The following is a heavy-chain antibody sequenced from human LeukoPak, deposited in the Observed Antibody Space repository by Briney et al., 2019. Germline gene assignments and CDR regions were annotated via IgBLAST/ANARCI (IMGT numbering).Heavy chain of an antibody. CDR1: GFAFGNYW. Sequence: GGSLRLSCAASGFAFGNYWMHWVRQAPGKGLVWVSRINSDGSSSDYADSVKGRFTISRDNAKNTLYLQMNSLRAEDTAVNYCLRGSGYYGDFDYWGQGILVTVSS. D-gene: IGHD3-3*01. CDR2: INSDGSSS. CDR3: LRGSGYYGDFDY. V-gene: IGHV3-74*01. J-gene: IGHJ4*02.